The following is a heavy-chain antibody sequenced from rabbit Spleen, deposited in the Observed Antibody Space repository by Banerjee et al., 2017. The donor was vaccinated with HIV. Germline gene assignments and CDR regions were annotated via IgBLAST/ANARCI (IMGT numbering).Heavy chain of an antibody. V-gene: IGHV1S45*01. D-gene: IGHD1-1*01. CDR1: GFSFSSSYY. CDR3: ARSINWSNRGLNL. J-gene: IGHJ4*01. CDR2: IYTGSGNT. Sequence: QQQLEESGGGLVKPGGTLTLTCTASGFSFSSSYYMCWVRQAPGKGLEWIASIYTGSGNTYYANWAKGRFTISKTSSTTVTLQMTSLTAADTATYFCARSINWSNRGLNLWGQGTLVTVS.